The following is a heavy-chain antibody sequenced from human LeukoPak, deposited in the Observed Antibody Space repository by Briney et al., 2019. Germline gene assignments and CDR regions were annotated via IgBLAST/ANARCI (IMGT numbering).Heavy chain of an antibody. J-gene: IGHJ4*02. CDR2: ISWDGGST. V-gene: IGHV3-43D*04. Sequence: PGGSLRLSCAASGFTFDDYAMHWVRKAPGKGMKTVSLISWDGGSTYYADAVKGRVTISRDKSKNSLYLQMNSLRAEDTDLYYCAKDGANYYDSSGYYGPFDYWGQGTLVTVFS. CDR3: AKDGANYYDSSGYYGPFDY. CDR1: GFTFDDYA. D-gene: IGHD3-22*01.